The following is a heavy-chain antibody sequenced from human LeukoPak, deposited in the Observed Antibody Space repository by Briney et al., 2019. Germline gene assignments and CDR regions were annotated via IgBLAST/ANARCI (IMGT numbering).Heavy chain of an antibody. CDR3: ARVLTGSSSWPFAP. V-gene: IGHV4-34*01. CDR2: INHSGST. Sequence: SETLSLTCAVYGGSFSGYYWSWIRQPPGKGLEWIGEINHSGSTNYNPSLKSRVTISIDTSKKQFSLKLTSVTAADTAVYYCARVLTGSSSWPFAPWGQGTLVTVSS. CDR1: GGSFSGYY. J-gene: IGHJ5*02. D-gene: IGHD6-13*01.